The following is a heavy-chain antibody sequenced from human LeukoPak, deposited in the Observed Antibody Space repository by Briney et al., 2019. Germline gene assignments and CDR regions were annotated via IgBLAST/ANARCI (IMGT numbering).Heavy chain of an antibody. CDR3: ARFVVVRGPMEYYYYYMDV. CDR2: VYYSGNT. V-gene: IGHV4-39*06. Sequence: SETLSLTCTVSGGSISSSNYYWGWIRQPPGKGLVSIGSVYYSGNTYYNPSLKSRVTITVDTSKNQFAMRLSSVTAADTAVFFCARFVVVRGPMEYYYYYMDVWGRGTTVIVSS. CDR1: GGSISSSNYY. D-gene: IGHD2-2*01. J-gene: IGHJ6*03.